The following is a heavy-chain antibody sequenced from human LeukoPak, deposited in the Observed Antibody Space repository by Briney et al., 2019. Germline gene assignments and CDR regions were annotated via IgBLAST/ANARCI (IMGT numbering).Heavy chain of an antibody. J-gene: IGHJ4*02. Sequence: ASVKVSCKVSGYTLTELSMHWVRQAPGKGLEWMGGFDPEDGETIYAQKFQGRVTMTEDTSTDTAYMELSSLRSEDTAVYYCATETSYDSSAYYPSFDYWGQGTLVTVSS. CDR3: ATETSYDSSAYYPSFDY. CDR2: FDPEDGET. V-gene: IGHV1-24*01. D-gene: IGHD3-22*01. CDR1: GYTLTELS.